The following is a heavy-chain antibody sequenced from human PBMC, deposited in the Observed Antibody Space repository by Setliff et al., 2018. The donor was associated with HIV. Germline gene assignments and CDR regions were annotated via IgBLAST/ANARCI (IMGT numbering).Heavy chain of an antibody. D-gene: IGHD3-16*01. J-gene: IGHJ4*02. Sequence: SAALSLTCTVTPDSIDSPHCWSWVRQSLEKGLEWIGAVCQRRGINYYPLFWSRATISMGWPENDFSLRLTSVTASDTAVYYCAQNFGWALGNWGPGTLVTISS. CDR1: PDSIDSPHC. CDR2: VCQRRGI. V-gene: IGHV4-4*02. CDR3: AQNFGWALGN.